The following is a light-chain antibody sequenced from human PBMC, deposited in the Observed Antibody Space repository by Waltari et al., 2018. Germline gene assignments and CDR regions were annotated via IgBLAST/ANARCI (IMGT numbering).Light chain of an antibody. CDR1: RSNIGSNY. CDR2: RNN. Sequence: QSVLTQPPSASGTPGQRVTISCSGRRSNIGSNYVSWYQPPPGPAPNLPIYRNNQRPSGVPDRFSGSKSGTSASLAISGLRSEDEADYYCAAWDDSLSGWVFGGGTKLTVL. V-gene: IGLV1-47*01. CDR3: AAWDDSLSGWV. J-gene: IGLJ3*02.